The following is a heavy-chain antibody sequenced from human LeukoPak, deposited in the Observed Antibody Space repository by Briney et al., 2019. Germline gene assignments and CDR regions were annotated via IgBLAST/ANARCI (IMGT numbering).Heavy chain of an antibody. CDR3: VLFLRYVDY. J-gene: IGHJ4*02. CDR1: GLTFSSYA. Sequence: GGSLRLSCAASGLTFSSYAMSWVRQAPGKGLEWVSTISGSGGSTYYRDSVRGRFTISRDNSKNTLYLQMNSLRAEDTAVYYCVLFLRYVDYWGQGTLVTVSS. CDR2: ISGSGGST. V-gene: IGHV3-23*01. D-gene: IGHD2-21*01.